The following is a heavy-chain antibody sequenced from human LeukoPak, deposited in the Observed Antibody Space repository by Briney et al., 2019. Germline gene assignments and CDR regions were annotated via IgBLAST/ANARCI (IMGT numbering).Heavy chain of an antibody. D-gene: IGHD6-19*01. V-gene: IGHV3-30*18. CDR3: AKDRDSSGCDH. CDR2: ISYDGSNK. Sequence: PGRSLRLSCAASGFTLSSYGMHWVRQAPGKGLEWVAVISYDGSNKYYADSVKGRFTISRDNSKNTLYLQMNSLRAEDTAVYYCAKDRDSSGCDHWGQGTLVTVSS. CDR1: GFTLSSYG. J-gene: IGHJ5*02.